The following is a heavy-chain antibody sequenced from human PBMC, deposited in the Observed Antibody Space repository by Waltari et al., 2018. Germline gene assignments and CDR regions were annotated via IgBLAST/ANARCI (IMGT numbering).Heavy chain of an antibody. CDR2: VSSNGAYR. CDR3: ARGGWGFYLDL. D-gene: IGHD7-27*01. Sequence: EVQLMESGGGLVKPGGSLRLSCAASGFTFSTYNMNWVRPAPGKGLEWVSSVSSNGAYRHYGDSVKGRFTISRDNAKTSLYLQVNGLRDEDTAVYYCARGGWGFYLDLWGQGALVTVSS. V-gene: IGHV3-21*01. CDR1: GFTFSTYN. J-gene: IGHJ5*02.